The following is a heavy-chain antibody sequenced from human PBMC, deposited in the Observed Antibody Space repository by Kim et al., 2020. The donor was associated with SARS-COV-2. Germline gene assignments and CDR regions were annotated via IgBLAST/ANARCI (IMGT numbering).Heavy chain of an antibody. CDR2: ISISGSSK. CDR1: GFTSRDDY. D-gene: IGHD3-16*02. V-gene: IGHV3-11*01. Sequence: GGSLRLSCAASGFTSRDDYMSWIRQAPGKGLEWVSYISISGSSKSYAGAVEVRFTISRDNAKKSLYLQMNSLRVEVTAVYFCVRWRSYLPVGDYWGQGTLLNVSA. CDR3: VRWRSYLPVGDY. J-gene: IGHJ4*02.